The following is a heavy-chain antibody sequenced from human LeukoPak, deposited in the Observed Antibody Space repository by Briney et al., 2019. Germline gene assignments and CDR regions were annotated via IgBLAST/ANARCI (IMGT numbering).Heavy chain of an antibody. CDR1: GYTFTNYD. V-gene: IGHV1-18*01. Sequence: APMKVSCKASGYTFTNYDINWVRQAPGQGLEWMGWISTNNGHTNYAQRLQGRVTMTTDTSTSTAYMELRGLRSDDTAVYYCARMSNWNYQGFDSWGQGTLVTVSS. J-gene: IGHJ4*02. CDR2: ISTNNGHT. CDR3: ARMSNWNYQGFDS. D-gene: IGHD1-7*01.